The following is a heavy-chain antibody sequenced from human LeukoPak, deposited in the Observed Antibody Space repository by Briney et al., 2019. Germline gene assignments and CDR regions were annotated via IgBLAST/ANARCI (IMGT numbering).Heavy chain of an antibody. D-gene: IGHD2-2*01. CDR1: GFTFSSYA. V-gene: IGHV3-23*01. CDR2: ISGSGGST. Sequence: GGSLRLSCAASGFTFSSYAMSWVRQAPGKGLEWVPAISGSGGSTYYADSVKGRFTISRDNSKNTLYLQMNSLRAEDTAVYYCAKDIVVVPAAVEEYNWFDPWGQGTLVTVSS. CDR3: AKDIVVVPAAVEEYNWFDP. J-gene: IGHJ5*02.